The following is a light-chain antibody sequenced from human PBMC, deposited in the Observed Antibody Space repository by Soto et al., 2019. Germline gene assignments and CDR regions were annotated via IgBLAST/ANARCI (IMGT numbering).Light chain of an antibody. CDR1: RRISTY. Sequence: ETVLTQAPATLSFAPGERATLSCRASRRISTYLSLYQQKPGQAPRLLIYEALNRATGIPARFSGSGSGTDFTLTIRSLEPEDFEVYYCQQRNNWPLTFGGGTKVEIK. CDR3: QQRNNWPLT. V-gene: IGKV3-11*01. J-gene: IGKJ4*02. CDR2: EAL.